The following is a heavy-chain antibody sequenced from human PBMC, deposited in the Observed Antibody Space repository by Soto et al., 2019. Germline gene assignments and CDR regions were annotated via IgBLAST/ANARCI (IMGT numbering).Heavy chain of an antibody. CDR3: ARMGWDAFDI. V-gene: IGHV4-59*01. J-gene: IGHJ3*02. CDR2: IFYSGNT. D-gene: IGHD2-15*01. CDR1: CGSISSYY. Sequence: SETLSLTCMVSCGSISSYYWSWIRQPPGKGLEWIGYIFYSGNTNYNPSLKSRVTISVDTSKNQFSLKLSSVTAADTAVYYCARMGWDAFDIWGQGTMVTVS.